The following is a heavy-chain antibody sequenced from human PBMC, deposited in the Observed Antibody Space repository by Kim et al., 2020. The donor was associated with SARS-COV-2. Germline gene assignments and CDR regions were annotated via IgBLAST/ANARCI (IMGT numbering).Heavy chain of an antibody. CDR1: GGSFSGYY. J-gene: IGHJ5*02. Sequence: SETLSLTCAVYGGSFSGYYWSWIRQPPGKGLEWIGEINHSGSTNYNPSLKSRVTISVDTSKNQFSLKLSSVTAADTAVYYCARSGSKEWNWFDPWGQGTLVTVSS. V-gene: IGHV4-34*01. D-gene: IGHD3-3*01. CDR2: INHSGST. CDR3: ARSGSKEWNWFDP.